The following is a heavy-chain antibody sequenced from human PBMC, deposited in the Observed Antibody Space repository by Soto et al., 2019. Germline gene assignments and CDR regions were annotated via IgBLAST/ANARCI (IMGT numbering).Heavy chain of an antibody. CDR1: GGTFSSYT. CDR2: IIPILGIA. V-gene: IGHV1-69*02. J-gene: IGHJ6*02. D-gene: IGHD3-10*01. Sequence: SVKVSCKASGGTFSSYTISWVRQAPGQGLEWMGRIIPILGIANYAQKFQGRVTITADKSTSTAYMELSSLRSEDTAVYYCARAWSYYNWDRYYYYGMDVWGQGTTVTVSS. CDR3: ARAWSYYNWDRYYYYGMDV.